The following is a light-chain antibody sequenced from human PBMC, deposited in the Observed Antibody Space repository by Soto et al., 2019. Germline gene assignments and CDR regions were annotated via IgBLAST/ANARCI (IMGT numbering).Light chain of an antibody. V-gene: IGKV1-8*01. Sequence: AIRMTQSPSSLSASTGDRVTITCRASQGISSYLAWYQQKPGKAPKLLIYTASTLQRGVPLRFSGSGSGTDFTLTLSCLQSEDYATYYCQQYYSYPGVFTFGHGTKVDIK. J-gene: IGKJ3*01. CDR3: QQYYSYPGVFT. CDR1: QGISSY. CDR2: TAS.